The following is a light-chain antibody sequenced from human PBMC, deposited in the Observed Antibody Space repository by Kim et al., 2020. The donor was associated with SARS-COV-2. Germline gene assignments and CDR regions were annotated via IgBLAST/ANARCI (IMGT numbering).Light chain of an antibody. V-gene: IGKV3-20*01. J-gene: IGKJ1*01. CDR1: QSVSSSY. Sequence: EIVLTQSPGTLSLSPGERATLSCRASQSVSSSYLAWYQQKPGQAPRLLIYRASSRATGIPDRFSGSGSGTDFTLTISSLEPEDFAVYYCQQYDNSRTFGQGTKVDIK. CDR3: QQYDNSRT. CDR2: RAS.